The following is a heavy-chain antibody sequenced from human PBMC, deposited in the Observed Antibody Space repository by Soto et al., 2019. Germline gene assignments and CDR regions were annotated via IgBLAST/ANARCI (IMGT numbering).Heavy chain of an antibody. J-gene: IGHJ6*02. CDR1: GVTFSSYA. V-gene: IGHV1-69*12. Sequence: QVQLVQSGAEVKKPGSSVKVSCKASGVTFSSYAISWVRQAPGQGLEWMGGIIPIFGTADYAQKFQGRVTITADESTSTAYMELSSLRSEDTAVYYCALHYGSGSNYYYYGMDVWGQGTTVTVSS. CDR2: IIPIFGTA. D-gene: IGHD3-10*01. CDR3: ALHYGSGSNYYYYGMDV.